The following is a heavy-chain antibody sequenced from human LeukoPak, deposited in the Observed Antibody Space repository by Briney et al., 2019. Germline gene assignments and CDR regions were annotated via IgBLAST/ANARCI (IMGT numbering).Heavy chain of an antibody. V-gene: IGHV4-59*01. CDR3: ARGGGSPGY. CDR1: GGSIRGYF. CDR2: IYYSGST. J-gene: IGHJ4*02. D-gene: IGHD1-26*01. Sequence: PSETLSLTCTVSGGSIRGYFWTWIRQPPGKGLEWIGYIYYSGSTNYNPSLKSRVTIAVDTSKNQFSLRLSSVTAADTAVYYCARGGGSPGYWGQGTLVTVSS.